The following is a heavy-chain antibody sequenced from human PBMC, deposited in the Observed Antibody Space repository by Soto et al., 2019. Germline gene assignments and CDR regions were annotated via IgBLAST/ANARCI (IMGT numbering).Heavy chain of an antibody. Sequence: GGSLRLSCAASGFTFSSYSMNWVRQAPGKGLEWVSYISSSSSTIYYADSVKGRFTISRDNAKNSLYLQMNSLRADDTAVYYCASVWFGEPNNMDVWGKGTTVTVSS. J-gene: IGHJ6*03. CDR3: ASVWFGEPNNMDV. CDR1: GFTFSSYS. CDR2: ISSSSSTI. V-gene: IGHV3-48*01. D-gene: IGHD3-10*01.